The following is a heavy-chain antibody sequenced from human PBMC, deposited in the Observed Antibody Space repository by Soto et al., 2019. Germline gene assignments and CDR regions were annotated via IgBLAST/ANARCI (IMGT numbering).Heavy chain of an antibody. CDR2: MNPNSGNT. CDR3: ARSPFNRGLGELLGDNWFDP. D-gene: IGHD3-10*01. Sequence: ASVKVSCKASGYTFTSYDINWVRQATGQGLEWMGWMNPNSGNTGYAQKFQGRVTMTRNTSISTAYMELSSLRSEDTAVYYCARSPFNRGLGELLGDNWFDPWGQGTLVTVSP. CDR1: GYTFTSYD. V-gene: IGHV1-8*01. J-gene: IGHJ5*02.